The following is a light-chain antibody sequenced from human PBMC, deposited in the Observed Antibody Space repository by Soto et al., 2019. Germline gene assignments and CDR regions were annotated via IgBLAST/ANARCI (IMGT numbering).Light chain of an antibody. CDR3: TSYTNINTVI. CDR2: EVS. V-gene: IGLV2-14*01. J-gene: IGLJ2*01. Sequence: QSVLTQPPSASGSPGQSVTISCTGTSSDVGGYNYVSWYQKYPGKAPKPIIYEVSNRPSGVSNRFSGSKSGNTASLTISGLQAEDEADYYCTSYTNINTVIFGGGTKVTVL. CDR1: SSDVGGYNY.